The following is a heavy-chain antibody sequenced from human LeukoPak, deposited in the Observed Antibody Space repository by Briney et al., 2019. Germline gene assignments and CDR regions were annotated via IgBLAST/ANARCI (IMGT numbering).Heavy chain of an antibody. Sequence: GGSLRLSCAASGFTFSSYSMNWVRQAPGKGLEWVSSISSSSSYIYYADSVKGRFTISRDNSKNTLYLQMGSLRAEDMAVYYCARGGYYDSSGYFDYWGQGTLVTVSS. CDR2: ISSSSSYI. CDR1: GFTFSSYS. V-gene: IGHV3-21*01. CDR3: ARGGYYDSSGYFDY. J-gene: IGHJ4*02. D-gene: IGHD3-22*01.